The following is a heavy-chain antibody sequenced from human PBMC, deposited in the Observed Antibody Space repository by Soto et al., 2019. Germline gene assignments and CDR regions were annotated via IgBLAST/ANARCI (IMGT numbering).Heavy chain of an antibody. CDR1: GHTFTSYA. V-gene: IGHV1-3*05. CDR3: STTCDSSTYYSPACTEYFHH. CDR2: INAGNGDT. D-gene: IGHD3-22*01. Sequence: QVQLVQSGAEEKKPGASVKVSCKASGHTFTSYAIHWLRQAPGQRLEWMGWINAGNGDTRYSQKFHGRFTITRDTSASTASSELRSLRSEDTAVYYCSTTCDSSTYYSPACTEYFHHWGQGTLVTVSS. J-gene: IGHJ1*01.